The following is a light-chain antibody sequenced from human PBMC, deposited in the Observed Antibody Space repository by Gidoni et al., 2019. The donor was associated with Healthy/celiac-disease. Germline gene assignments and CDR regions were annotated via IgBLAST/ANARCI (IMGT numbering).Light chain of an antibody. Sequence: QLVLTQSPSASDSLGASVKLTCTLSNGHSSYAIAWHQQQPEKGPRYLMKLNSDGSPTQGDGIPDRFSGSSSVAELYLTISSLQSEDEAYYYCQTWGTCAYVFGTGTKVTVL. J-gene: IGLJ1*01. CDR2: LNSDGSP. V-gene: IGLV4-69*01. CDR1: NGHSSYA. CDR3: QTWGTCAYV.